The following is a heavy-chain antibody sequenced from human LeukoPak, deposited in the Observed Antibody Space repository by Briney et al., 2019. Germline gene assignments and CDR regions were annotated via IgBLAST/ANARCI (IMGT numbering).Heavy chain of an antibody. V-gene: IGHV1-18*01. D-gene: IGHD3-22*01. Sequence: ASVKVSCKASGYTFTSYGISWVRQAPGQGLEWMGWISGYNGHTKYAQKFQGRVTMTTDTSTSTAYMELRSLRSDDTAMYYCARAGYDSSGYYPRVPDYWGQGTLVTVSS. CDR1: GYTFTSYG. J-gene: IGHJ4*02. CDR2: ISGYNGHT. CDR3: ARAGYDSSGYYPRVPDY.